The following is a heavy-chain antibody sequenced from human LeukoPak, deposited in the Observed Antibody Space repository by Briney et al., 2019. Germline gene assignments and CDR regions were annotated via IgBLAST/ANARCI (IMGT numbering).Heavy chain of an antibody. CDR3: ARGYPLSTTAAGTYFQH. CDR1: GYTFTGYY. CDR2: INPNNGVT. J-gene: IGHJ1*01. V-gene: IGHV1-2*02. Sequence: ASVKVSCKASGYTFTGYYMHWVRQAPGQGPEWMGWINPNNGVTNYAQKFQGRVTMTRDTSISTAYMELSRLRSDDTAVYYCARGYPLSTTAAGTYFQHWGQGTLVTVSS. D-gene: IGHD6-13*01.